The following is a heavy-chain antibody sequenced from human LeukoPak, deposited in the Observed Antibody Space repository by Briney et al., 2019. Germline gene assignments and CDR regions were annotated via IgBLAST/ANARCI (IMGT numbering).Heavy chain of an antibody. CDR2: IYYSGST. V-gene: IGHV4-39*01. CDR3: ARGQARLAWFDP. J-gene: IGHJ5*02. Sequence: SETLSLTCTVSGGSISSSSYYWGWIRQPPGKGLEWIGSIYYSGSTYYNPSLKSRVTISVDTSKNQFSLKLSSVTAADTAVYYCARGQARLAWFDPWGQGTLVTVSP. CDR1: GGSISSSSYY. D-gene: IGHD6-19*01.